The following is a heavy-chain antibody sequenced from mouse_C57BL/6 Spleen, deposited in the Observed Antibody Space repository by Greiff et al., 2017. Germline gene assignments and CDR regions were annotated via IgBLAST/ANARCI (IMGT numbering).Heavy chain of an antibody. CDR3: AREDLLGQAWFAY. Sequence: EVQLQQSGPELVKPGASVKISCKASGYTFTDYYMNWVKQSHGKSLEWIGDINPNNGGTSYNQKFKGKATLTVDKSSSTAYMELRSLTSEDSAVYYCAREDLLGQAWFAYWGQGTLVTVSA. J-gene: IGHJ3*01. CDR1: GYTFTDYY. CDR2: INPNNGGT. D-gene: IGHD3-3*01. V-gene: IGHV1-26*01.